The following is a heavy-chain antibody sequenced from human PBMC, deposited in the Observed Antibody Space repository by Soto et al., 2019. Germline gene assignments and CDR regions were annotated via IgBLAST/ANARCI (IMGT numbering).Heavy chain of an antibody. V-gene: IGHV4-39*01. D-gene: IGHD1-1*01. J-gene: IGHJ4*02. CDR2: IYYSGST. CDR1: GGSMRRSGYY. Sequence: SETLSLTCTVSGGSMRRSGYYWGWFRQPPGKGLEYIASIYYSGSTYYSPSLKSRLTLSVDTSSNQFSLKMTSVTAADTAMYYCALPTTRGHSTSAERGDYCGQGTLVTVYS. CDR3: ALPTTRGHSTSAERGDY.